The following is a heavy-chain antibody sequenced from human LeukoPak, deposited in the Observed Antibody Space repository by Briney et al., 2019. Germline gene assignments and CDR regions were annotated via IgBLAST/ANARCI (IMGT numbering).Heavy chain of an antibody. CDR2: IKQDGSEK. CDR1: GFTFSSYW. J-gene: IGHJ4*02. D-gene: IGHD6-13*01. V-gene: IGHV3-7*01. Sequence: GGSLRLSCAASGFTFSSYWMSWVRQAPGKGLEWVANIKQDGSEKYYVDSVKGRFTISRDNAKNSLYLQMNSLRAEDTAVYHCARGGSSWPFDYWGQGTLVTVSS. CDR3: ARGGSSWPFDY.